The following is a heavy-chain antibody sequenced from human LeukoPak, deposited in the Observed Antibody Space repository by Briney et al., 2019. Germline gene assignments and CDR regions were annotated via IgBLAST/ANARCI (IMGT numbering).Heavy chain of an antibody. V-gene: IGHV4-59*12. Sequence: SETLSLTCIVSGGSISRYSWNWIRQSPGKGLEWVGYIAHSGTTSYKSSLKSRVTISVDTSKNQFSLKLSSVTAADTAVYYCARDGSSSWYFSGYYFDYWGQGTLVTVSS. D-gene: IGHD6-13*01. CDR1: GGSISRYS. J-gene: IGHJ4*02. CDR2: IAHSGTT. CDR3: ARDGSSSWYFSGYYFDY.